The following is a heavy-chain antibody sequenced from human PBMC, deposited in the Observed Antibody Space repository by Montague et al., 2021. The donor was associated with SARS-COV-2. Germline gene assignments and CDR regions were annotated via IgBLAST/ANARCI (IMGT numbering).Heavy chain of an antibody. V-gene: IGHV4-34*12. CDR3: ARAQKTISGMLIPPYVFDS. CDR1: GETYNPCGGSFNNYH. J-gene: IGHJ4*02. CDR2: ITRGDT. Sequence: SETLSLTCAVYGETYNPCGGSFNNYHWTWIRQSQGKGLEWIGDITRGDTKYNPSLKSRVTISVDKSKNQLSLTLTSLTAADTSVYYCARAQKTISGMLIPPYVFDSWGQGTLVTVSS. D-gene: IGHD3-3*01.